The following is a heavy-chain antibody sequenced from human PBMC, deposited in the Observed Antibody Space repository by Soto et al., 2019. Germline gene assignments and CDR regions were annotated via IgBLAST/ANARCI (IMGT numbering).Heavy chain of an antibody. CDR1: GGTFSSYA. CDR2: IIPIFGTA. D-gene: IGHD3-22*01. Sequence: QVQLVQSGAEVKKPGSSVKVSCKASGGTFSSYAISWVRQAPGQGLEWMGGIIPIFGTANYAQKFQGRVTITADESTSTAYMELSSLRSEDTAVYYCARDSRGYDSSGYYFHYFDYWGQGTLVTVSS. CDR3: ARDSRGYDSSGYYFHYFDY. J-gene: IGHJ4*02. V-gene: IGHV1-69*01.